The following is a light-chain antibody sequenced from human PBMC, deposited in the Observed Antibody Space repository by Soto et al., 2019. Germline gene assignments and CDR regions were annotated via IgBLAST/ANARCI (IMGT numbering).Light chain of an antibody. J-gene: IGKJ5*01. CDR2: GAS. CDR3: QQRSNWPPIT. V-gene: IGKV3D-20*02. Sequence: EIVLTQSPGTLSLSPGERATLSCRASQSVSSSYLAWYQQKPGQAPRLLIQGASSRATGIPDRFSGRGSGTDFTLTITRLEPEDFAVYYCQQRSNWPPITFGQGTRLEIK. CDR1: QSVSSSY.